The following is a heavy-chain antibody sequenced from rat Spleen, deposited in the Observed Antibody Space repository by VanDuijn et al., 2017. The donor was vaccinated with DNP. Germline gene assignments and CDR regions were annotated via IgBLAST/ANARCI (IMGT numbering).Heavy chain of an antibody. V-gene: IGHV5-25*01. D-gene: IGHD1-9*01. CDR1: GFTFSAYY. Sequence: EVQLVESGGGLVQPGRSLKLSCAASGFTFSAYYVAWVRQAPAKGLEWVESITNSGGSTYYRDSVKGRFTISRDNAEGTLNLQMNSLRSEDTATYYCASHTYYGYDYFVYWGQGVMVTVSS. CDR2: ITNSGGST. J-gene: IGHJ2*01. CDR3: ASHTYYGYDYFVY.